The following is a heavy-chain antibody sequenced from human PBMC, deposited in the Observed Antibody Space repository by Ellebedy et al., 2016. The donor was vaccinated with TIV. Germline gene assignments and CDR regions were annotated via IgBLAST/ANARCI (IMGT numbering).Heavy chain of an antibody. Sequence: SVKVSCXASGGTFSSYAISWVRQAPGQGLEWMGGIIPIFGTANYAQKFQGRVTITADKSTSTAYMELSSLRSEDTAVYYCARGGAFGGPPCIYWGQGTLVTVSS. D-gene: IGHD3-10*01. CDR3: ARGGAFGGPPCIY. CDR1: GGTFSSYA. J-gene: IGHJ4*02. V-gene: IGHV1-69*06. CDR2: IIPIFGTA.